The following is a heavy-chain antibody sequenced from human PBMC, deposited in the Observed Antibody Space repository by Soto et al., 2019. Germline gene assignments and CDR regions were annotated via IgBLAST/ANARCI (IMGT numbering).Heavy chain of an antibody. Sequence: QLLESGGDLIPPGGSLRLSCAASGFTFSSYAMSWVRLAPGKGLQWVSGITGSGEITYYTDSVKGRFTISRGNSKNSLHLQMHGLRAEGTAVYYCARDVWETTARYYGLDVWGLGATVTVSS. J-gene: IGHJ6*02. D-gene: IGHD1-26*01. CDR1: GFTFSSYA. CDR3: ARDVWETTARYYGLDV. V-gene: IGHV3-23*01. CDR2: ITGSGEIT.